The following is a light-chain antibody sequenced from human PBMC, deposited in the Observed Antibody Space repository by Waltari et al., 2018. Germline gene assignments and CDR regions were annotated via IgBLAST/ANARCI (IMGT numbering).Light chain of an antibody. Sequence: QSALTQPASVSGSPGQSITISCTGTTSDVGNYNLVSWYQQHPGKAPKLLIYEGSRRPSGISNRFSGSTSGKTASRTISGLQAEDEAVYYCCSSAGRSTLFGGWTKLTLL. CDR3: CSSAGRSTL. CDR2: EGS. J-gene: IGLJ2*01. V-gene: IGLV2-23*01. CDR1: TSDVGNYNL.